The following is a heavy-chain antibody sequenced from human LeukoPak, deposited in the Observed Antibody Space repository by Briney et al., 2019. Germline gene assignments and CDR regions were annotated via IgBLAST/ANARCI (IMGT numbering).Heavy chain of an antibody. CDR3: ARGPEGDFWGGYYNYYYYMDV. V-gene: IGHV3-33*01. CDR2: IWYDGSNK. CDR1: GFTFSSYA. Sequence: GGSLRLSCAASGFTFSSYAMNWVRQAPGKGLGWVAVIWYDGSNKYYADSVKGRFTISRDNSKYTLYLQMNSLRAEDTAVYYCARGPEGDFWGGYYNYYYYMDVWGKGTTVTVSS. J-gene: IGHJ6*03. D-gene: IGHD3-3*01.